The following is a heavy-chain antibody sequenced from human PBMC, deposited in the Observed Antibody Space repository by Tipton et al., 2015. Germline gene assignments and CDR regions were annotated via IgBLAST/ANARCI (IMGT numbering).Heavy chain of an antibody. CDR2: IYHTGTS. CDR1: GVSVRTSPHY. V-gene: IGHV4-31*11. J-gene: IGHJ5*02. CDR3: VCSADTSFHT. Sequence: TLSLTCDVSGVSVRTSPHYWAWIRQQPGQGLEWIGYIYHTGTSYYSPALRSRLLISLDTSRNHFSLDLTPVTAADTAVYFCVCSADTSFHTWGQGMLVVVSS. D-gene: IGHD6-25*01.